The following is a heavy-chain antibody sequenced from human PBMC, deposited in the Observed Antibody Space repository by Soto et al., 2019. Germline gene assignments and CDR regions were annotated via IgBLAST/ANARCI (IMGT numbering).Heavy chain of an antibody. V-gene: IGHV4-34*01. CDR3: ARLDIVVVVAATRYWYFDL. D-gene: IGHD2-15*01. CDR2: INHSGST. J-gene: IGHJ2*01. Sequence: QVQLQQWGAGLLKPSETLSLTCAVYGGSFSGYYWSWIRQPPGKGLEWIREINHSGSTNYNPSLKSRVTISVDTSKNQFSLKLSSVTAADTAVYYCARLDIVVVVAATRYWYFDLWGRGTLVTVSS. CDR1: GGSFSGYY.